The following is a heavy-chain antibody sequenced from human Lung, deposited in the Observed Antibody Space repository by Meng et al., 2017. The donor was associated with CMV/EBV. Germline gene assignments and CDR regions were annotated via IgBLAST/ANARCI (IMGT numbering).Heavy chain of an antibody. Sequence: GEXXKISCKGSGYSFTSYWIGWVRQMPGKGLEWMGIIYPGDSDTRYSPSFQGQVTISADKSISTAYLQWSSLKASDTAMYYCARELSSSSYYYGMEVWGQGTXVTVSS. V-gene: IGHV5-51*01. CDR3: ARELSSSSYYYGMEV. J-gene: IGHJ6*02. CDR1: GYSFTSYW. D-gene: IGHD6-6*01. CDR2: IYPGDSDT.